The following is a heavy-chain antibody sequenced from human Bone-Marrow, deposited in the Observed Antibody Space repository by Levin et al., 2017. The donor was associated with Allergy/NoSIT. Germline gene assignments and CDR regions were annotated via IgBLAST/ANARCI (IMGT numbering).Heavy chain of an antibody. V-gene: IGHV3-73*01. CDR3: TRRFGSGYDWDFDY. CDR2: IRSKANSYAT. CDR1: GFTFSGSA. Sequence: AGGSLRLSCAASGFTFSGSAMHWVRQASGKGLEWVGRIRSKANSYATAYAASVKGRFTISRDDSKNTAYLQMNSLKTEDTAVYYCTRRFGSGYDWDFDYWGQGTLVTVSS. J-gene: IGHJ4*02. D-gene: IGHD5-12*01.